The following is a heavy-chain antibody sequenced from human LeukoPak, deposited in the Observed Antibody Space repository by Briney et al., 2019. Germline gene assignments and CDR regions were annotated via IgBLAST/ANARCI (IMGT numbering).Heavy chain of an antibody. D-gene: IGHD1-26*01. V-gene: IGHV1-18*01. Sequence: GAAVKVSCKASGYTFTSYGISWVRQAPGQGLEWMGCISAYNVNTNYAQKLQGRVTMTTDTSTSTAYMELRSLRSDDTAVYYCATLWELLPLDYWGQGTLVTVSS. J-gene: IGHJ4*02. CDR3: ATLWELLPLDY. CDR2: ISAYNVNT. CDR1: GYTFTSYG.